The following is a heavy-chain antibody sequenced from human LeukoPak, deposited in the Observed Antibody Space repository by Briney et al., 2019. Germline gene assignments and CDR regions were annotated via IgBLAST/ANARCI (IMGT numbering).Heavy chain of an antibody. V-gene: IGHV3-21*04. CDR2: IGSSSSYI. Sequence: GGSLRLSCAASGFTFSSYSMNWVRQAPGKGLEWVSSIGSSSSYIYYADSVKGRFTISRDNAKNSLYLQMNSLRAEDTALYYCAKDMSEDVDTAMVIDYWGQGTLVTVSS. J-gene: IGHJ4*02. D-gene: IGHD5-18*01. CDR1: GFTFSSYS. CDR3: AKDMSEDVDTAMVIDY.